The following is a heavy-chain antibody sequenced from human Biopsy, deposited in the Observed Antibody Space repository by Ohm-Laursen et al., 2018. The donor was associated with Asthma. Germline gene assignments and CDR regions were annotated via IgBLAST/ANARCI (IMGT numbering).Heavy chain of an antibody. CDR1: GFSFSNFA. CDR2: ISKDASTQ. D-gene: IGHD1-1*01. CDR3: VRDGTDDAFDI. J-gene: IGHJ3*02. V-gene: IGHV3-30*01. Sequence: SSLRLSCSASGFSFSNFAIHWVRQAPGKGLEWVGVISKDASTQDYADSVKGRFTMARDNSKSTLDLQMNGLREEDTAVYYCVRDGTDDAFDIWGQGTVVSVSS.